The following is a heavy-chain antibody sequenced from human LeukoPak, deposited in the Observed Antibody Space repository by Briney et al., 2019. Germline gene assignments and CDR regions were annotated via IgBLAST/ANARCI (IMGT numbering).Heavy chain of an antibody. D-gene: IGHD2-15*01. J-gene: IGHJ4*02. Sequence: GGSLRLSCAASGFTFSDYYMSWIRQAPGKGLEWVSSITISGSSTYNADSVKGRFTISRDNAKNSLYLQMNSLRAEDTAVYHCARGSVVAANFDFWGQGTLVTVSS. CDR3: ARGSVVAANFDF. V-gene: IGHV3-11*01. CDR2: ITISGSST. CDR1: GFTFSDYY.